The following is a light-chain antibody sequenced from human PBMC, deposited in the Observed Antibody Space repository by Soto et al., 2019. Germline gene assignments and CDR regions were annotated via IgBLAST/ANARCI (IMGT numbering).Light chain of an antibody. CDR3: QQYNNWPRT. V-gene: IGKV3-15*01. CDR2: GAS. Sequence: EIVMTQSPATLSVSPGDRATLSCRASQSVSSNLAWYQQKPGQAPRLLIYGASTRATGIPARFSGSGSGPEFTLTISSLQSEDFAVYYCQQYNNWPRTFGQGTKVEIK. J-gene: IGKJ1*01. CDR1: QSVSSN.